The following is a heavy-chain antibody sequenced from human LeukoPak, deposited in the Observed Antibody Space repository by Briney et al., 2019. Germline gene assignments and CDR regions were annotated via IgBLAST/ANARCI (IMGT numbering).Heavy chain of an antibody. J-gene: IGHJ5*02. V-gene: IGHV3-30*18. D-gene: IGHD5-24*01. CDR1: RFTFSSYG. CDR3: AKVRDRNWFDP. Sequence: DPGGSLRLSCAASRFTFSSYGMHWVRQAPGKGLEWVAIISYDGSNKYYADSVKGRFTISRDNSKNTLYLQMNSLRAEDTAVYYCAKVRDRNWFDPWGQGTLVTVSS. CDR2: ISYDGSNK.